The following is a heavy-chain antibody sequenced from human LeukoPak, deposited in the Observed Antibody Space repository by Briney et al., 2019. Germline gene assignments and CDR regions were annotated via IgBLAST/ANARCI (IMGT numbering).Heavy chain of an antibody. CDR1: GFTVITNY. J-gene: IGHJ4*02. D-gene: IGHD4-17*01. CDR3: ARGGRDYGDYVPRDH. CDR2: IYSDGTT. Sequence: GGSLRLSCAASGFTVITNYMSWVRQAPGKGLEWVSVIYSDGTTHFADSVKGRFTISRDNSKNTLYLQMNSLRAEDTAVYYCARGGRDYGDYVPRDHWGQGTLVTVSS. V-gene: IGHV3-66*01.